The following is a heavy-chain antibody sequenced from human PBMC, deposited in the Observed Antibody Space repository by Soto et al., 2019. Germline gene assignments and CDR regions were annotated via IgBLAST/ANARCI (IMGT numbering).Heavy chain of an antibody. V-gene: IGHV1-8*01. J-gene: IGHJ4*02. CDR3: ARNLDGDHVDY. D-gene: IGHD4-17*01. CDR1: GYTFTSYD. Sequence: QVQLVQSGAEVKKPGASVKVDCQASGYTFTSYDINWVRQATGQGVEWMGWMNPNSGNTCYAQKFQGRVTMTGNTSRSTSDMALSSLRSEDTAVYYGARNLDGDHVDYWGQCTLVTVSS. CDR2: MNPNSGNT.